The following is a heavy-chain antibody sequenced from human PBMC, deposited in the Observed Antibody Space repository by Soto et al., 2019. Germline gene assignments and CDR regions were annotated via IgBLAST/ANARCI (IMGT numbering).Heavy chain of an antibody. J-gene: IGHJ4*02. CDR2: IIPILGIA. D-gene: IGHD2-2*01. Sequence: QVQLVQSGAEVKKPGSSVKVSCKASGGTFSSYTISWVRQAPGQGLEWMGRIIPILGIANYAQKFQGRVTSTADKSTSTAYMELSSLRSEDTAVYYCARDADCSSTSCYPDYWGQGTLVTVSS. CDR3: ARDADCSSTSCYPDY. V-gene: IGHV1-69*08. CDR1: GGTFSSYT.